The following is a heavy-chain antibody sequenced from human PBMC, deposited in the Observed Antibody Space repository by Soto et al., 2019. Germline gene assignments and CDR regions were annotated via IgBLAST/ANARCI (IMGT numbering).Heavy chain of an antibody. V-gene: IGHV3-30*03. D-gene: IGHD2-8*02. CDR3: TGEVASGY. CDR2: TSYDGSTK. CDR1: GFTFSSNG. Sequence: QVQLVESGGGVVQPGRSLRLSCAASGFTFSSNGMHWVRQAPGKGLEWVAVTSYDGSTKYYADSVKGRFTISRDNSKNTLYLEMNILRADDTAVYYCTGEVASGYWGQGTLVTVSS. J-gene: IGHJ4*02.